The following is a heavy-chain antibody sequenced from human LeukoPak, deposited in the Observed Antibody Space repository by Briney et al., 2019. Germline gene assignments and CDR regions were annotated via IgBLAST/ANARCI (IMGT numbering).Heavy chain of an antibody. D-gene: IGHD3-22*01. CDR1: GYTFTGYY. J-gene: IGHJ5*02. CDR3: ARDYYDSSGYSRFDP. V-gene: IGHV1-2*02. CDR2: INPNSGGT. Sequence: GASVKVSCKASGYTFTGYYMHWVRQAPGQGHEWMGWINPNSGGTDYAQKFQGRVTMTRDTSISTAYMEVSRLRSDDTAVYYCARDYYDSSGYSRFDPWGQGTLVTVSS.